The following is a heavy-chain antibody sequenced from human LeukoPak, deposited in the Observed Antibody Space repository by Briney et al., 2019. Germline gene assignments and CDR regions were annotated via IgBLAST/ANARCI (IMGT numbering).Heavy chain of an antibody. CDR2: IHKSGNT. D-gene: IGHD6-6*01. V-gene: IGHV4-39*01. CDR1: GDSISITNDH. CDR3: ARHRYDNTEYLIEYFDL. Sequence: SETLSLTCTVSGDSISITNDHWAWIRQSPGTGLEWIGSIHKSGNTYYNSSLESRVTVSVDTSKNHFSLKLVSVTVADTAVYYCARHRYDNTEYLIEYFDLWGRGTLVSVSS. J-gene: IGHJ2*01.